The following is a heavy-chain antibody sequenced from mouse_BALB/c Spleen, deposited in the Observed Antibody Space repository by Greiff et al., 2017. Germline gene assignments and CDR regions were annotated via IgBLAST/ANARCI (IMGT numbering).Heavy chain of an antibody. CDR2: ISSGGGST. CDR3: ARQGWLLRGGFDY. Sequence: EVQLVESGGDLVKPGGSLKLSCAASGFTFSSYGMSWVRQTPDKRLEWVATISSGGGSTYYPDTVKGRFTISRDNAKNTLYLQMSSLKSEDTAMYYCARQGWLLRGGFDYWGQGTTLTVSS. V-gene: IGHV5-6*01. D-gene: IGHD2-3*01. CDR1: GFTFSSYG. J-gene: IGHJ2*01.